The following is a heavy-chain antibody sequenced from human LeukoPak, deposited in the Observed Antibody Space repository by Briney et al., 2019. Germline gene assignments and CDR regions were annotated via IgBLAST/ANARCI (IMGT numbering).Heavy chain of an antibody. V-gene: IGHV3-21*01. Sequence: GGSLRLSCAASGFTFSSYSMNWVRQAPGKGLEWVSSISSSSSYIYYADSVKGRFTISRDNAKNSLYLQMNSLRAEDTAVYYCARVVVDSGSYLDYWGQGTLVTVSS. CDR3: ARVVVDSGSYLDY. CDR1: GFTFSSYS. CDR2: ISSSSSYI. J-gene: IGHJ4*02. D-gene: IGHD1-26*01.